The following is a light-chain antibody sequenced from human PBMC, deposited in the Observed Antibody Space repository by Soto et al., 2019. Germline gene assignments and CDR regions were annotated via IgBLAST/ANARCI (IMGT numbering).Light chain of an antibody. Sequence: EIVLTQSPGTLSLSPGERATLSCRASQSVSSSYLAWYQQKPGQAPRPLIYGASSRAIGIPDRFSGNESGTVFTLTIIRLEPEDFAVYYCQQYGSSPWTFGQGTKVDIK. CDR2: GAS. J-gene: IGKJ1*01. CDR1: QSVSSSY. V-gene: IGKV3-20*01. CDR3: QQYGSSPWT.